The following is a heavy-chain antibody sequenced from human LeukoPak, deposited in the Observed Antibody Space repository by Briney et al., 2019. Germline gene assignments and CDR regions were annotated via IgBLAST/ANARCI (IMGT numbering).Heavy chain of an antibody. CDR2: ISSSSSTI. D-gene: IGHD5-12*01. Sequence: GGSLRLSCAASGFTFSSYSMNWVRQAPGKGLEWVSYISSSSSTIYYADSVKGRFTISRDNAKNSLYLQMNSLRAEDTALYYCARAYGYSGYDYYELTNYFDYWGQGTLVTVSS. CDR1: GFTFSSYS. V-gene: IGHV3-48*01. J-gene: IGHJ4*02. CDR3: ARAYGYSGYDYYELTNYFDY.